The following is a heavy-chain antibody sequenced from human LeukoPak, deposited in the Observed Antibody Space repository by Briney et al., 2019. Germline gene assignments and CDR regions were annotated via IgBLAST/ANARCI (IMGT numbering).Heavy chain of an antibody. J-gene: IGHJ4*02. D-gene: IGHD2-2*01. V-gene: IGHV3-23*01. CDR1: GFTFSSYA. CDR2: ISGSGGST. CDR3: AKDRGYCSSTSCSDDDY. Sequence: GGSLRLSCAASGFTFSSYALSWVRQASGKGLEWVSAISGSGGSTYHADSVKGRFTISRDNSKSTLYLQMNSLRVEDTAVYYCAKDRGYCSSTSCSDDDYWGQGILVTVSS.